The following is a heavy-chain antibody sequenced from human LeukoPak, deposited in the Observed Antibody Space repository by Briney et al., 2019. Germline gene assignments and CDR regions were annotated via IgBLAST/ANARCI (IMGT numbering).Heavy chain of an antibody. CDR1: GFTFSSYS. D-gene: IGHD1-26*01. CDR2: ISSSSSYI. CDR3: AREVGATKNYFAY. Sequence: GGSLRLSCAASGFTFSSYSMNWVRQAPGKGLEWVSSISSSSSYIYYADSVKGRFTISRDNAKNSLYLQMNSLRAEDTAVYYCAREVGATKNYFAYWGQGTLVTVSS. J-gene: IGHJ4*02. V-gene: IGHV3-21*01.